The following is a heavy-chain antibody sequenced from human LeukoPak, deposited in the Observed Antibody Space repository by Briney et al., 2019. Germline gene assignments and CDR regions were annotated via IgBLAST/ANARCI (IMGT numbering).Heavy chain of an antibody. CDR2: INPSSGST. D-gene: IGHD2-15*01. J-gene: IGHJ4*02. CDR1: GYTFTSYY. CDR3: ATPHPYCSGGSCYSLLDY. Sequence: ASVKVSCKASGYTFTSYYMHWVRQAHGQGLERMGIINPSSGSTSYAQKFQGRVTMTRDTSTSTVYMELSSLRSEDTAVYYCATPHPYCSGGSCYSLLDYWGQGTLVTVSS. V-gene: IGHV1-46*01.